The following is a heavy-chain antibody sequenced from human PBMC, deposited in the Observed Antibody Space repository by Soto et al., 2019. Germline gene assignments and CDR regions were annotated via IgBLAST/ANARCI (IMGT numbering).Heavy chain of an antibody. CDR2: IIPIFGTA. CDR1: GGTFSSYA. Sequence: SVKVSCKASGGTFSSYAISWVRQAPGQGLEWMGEIIPIFGTANYAQKFQGRVTITADESTSTAYMELNSLRAEDTAVYYCVGGKNWFDPWGQGTLVTVSS. D-gene: IGHD3-16*01. J-gene: IGHJ5*02. V-gene: IGHV1-69*13. CDR3: VGGKNWFDP.